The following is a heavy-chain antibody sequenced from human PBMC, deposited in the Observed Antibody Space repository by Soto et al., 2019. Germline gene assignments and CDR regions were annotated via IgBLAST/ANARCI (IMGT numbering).Heavy chain of an antibody. J-gene: IGHJ6*03. CDR3: ARQDFWSGYYYMDV. CDR1: TSYW. V-gene: IGHV5-51*01. D-gene: IGHD3-3*01. Sequence: TSYWIGWVRQMPGKGLEWMGIIYPGDSDTRYSPSFQGQVTISADKSISTAYLQWSSLKASDTAMYYCARQDFWSGYYYMDVWGKGTTVTVSS. CDR2: IYPGDSDT.